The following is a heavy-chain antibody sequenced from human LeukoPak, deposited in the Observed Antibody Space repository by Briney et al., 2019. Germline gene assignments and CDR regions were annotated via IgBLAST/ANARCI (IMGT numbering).Heavy chain of an antibody. J-gene: IGHJ4*02. V-gene: IGHV4-59*01. CDR1: GGSISSYY. CDR3: AKSGYYYDSSGYQGKYYFDY. CDR2: IFYSGST. D-gene: IGHD3-22*01. Sequence: SETLSLTCTVSGGSISSYYWSWIRQPPGKGLEWIGYIFYSGSTNYNPSLKSRVTISVDTSKNQFSLKLSSVTAADTAVYYCAKSGYYYDSSGYQGKYYFDYWGQGTLVTVSS.